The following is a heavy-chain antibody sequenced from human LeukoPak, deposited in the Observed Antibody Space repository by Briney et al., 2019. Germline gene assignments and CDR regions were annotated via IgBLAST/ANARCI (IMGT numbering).Heavy chain of an antibody. V-gene: IGHV4-59*01. CDR3: ARERESGYYYDSSGYSYFDY. CDR2: IYYSGST. Sequence: SETLSLTCTVSGGSISSYYWSWIRQPPGKGLEWIGYIYYSGSTDYNPSLKSRVTISVDTSKNQFSLKLSSVTAADTAVYYSARERESGYYYDSSGYSYFDYWGQGTLVTVSS. J-gene: IGHJ4*01. D-gene: IGHD3-22*01. CDR1: GGSISSYY.